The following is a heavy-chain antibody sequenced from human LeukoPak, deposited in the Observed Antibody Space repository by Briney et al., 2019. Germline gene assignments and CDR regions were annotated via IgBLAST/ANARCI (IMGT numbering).Heavy chain of an antibody. CDR2: ISSSSSYI. V-gene: IGHV3-21*01. D-gene: IGHD3-10*01. CDR1: GFTFSSYS. J-gene: IGHJ6*03. CDR3: ARDHSSLWFGESTYMDV. Sequence: GGSLRLSCAASGFTFSSYSMNWVRQAPGKGLEWVSSISSSSSYIYYADSVKGRFTISRDNAKSSLYLQMNSLRAEDTAVYYCARDHSSLWFGESTYMDVWGKGTTVTVSS.